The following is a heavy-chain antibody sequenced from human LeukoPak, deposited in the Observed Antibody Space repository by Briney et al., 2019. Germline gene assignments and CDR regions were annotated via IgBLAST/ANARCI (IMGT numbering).Heavy chain of an antibody. CDR2: IYHSGST. J-gene: IGHJ6*03. V-gene: IGHV4-38-2*02. CDR3: ARGPEQWLAYYYYYMDV. Sequence: SETLSLTCTVSGYSISSGYYWGWIRQPPGKGLEWIGSIYHSGSTYYNPSLKSRVTISVDTSKNQFSLKLSSVTAADTAVYYCARGPEQWLAYYYYYMDVWGKGTTVTVSS. CDR1: GYSISSGYY. D-gene: IGHD6-19*01.